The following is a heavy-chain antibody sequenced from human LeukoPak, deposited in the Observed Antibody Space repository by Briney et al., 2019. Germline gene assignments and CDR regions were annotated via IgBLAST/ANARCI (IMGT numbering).Heavy chain of an antibody. CDR2: IYHSGST. J-gene: IGHJ4*02. CDR3: ARKENGVPGPFDY. D-gene: IGHD2-8*01. Sequence: SETLSLTCTVSGGSVSSGGYYWSWIRQPPGKGLEWIGYIYHSGSTYYNPSLKSRVTISVDRSKNQFSLRLSSVTAADTAVYYCARKENGVPGPFDYWGQGTLVTVSS. V-gene: IGHV4-30-2*01. CDR1: GGSVSSGGYY.